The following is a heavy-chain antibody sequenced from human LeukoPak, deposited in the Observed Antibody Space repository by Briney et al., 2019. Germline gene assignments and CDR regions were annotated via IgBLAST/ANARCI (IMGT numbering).Heavy chain of an antibody. J-gene: IGHJ3*02. CDR2: INLNSGGT. D-gene: IGHD3-10*01. CDR3: ARGGGTMVRGVIVRAFDI. Sequence: GASVKVSCKASGYTFTGYYMHWVRQAPGQGLEWMGWINLNSGGTNYAQKFQGRVTMTRDTSISTAYMELNRLRSDDTAVYYCARGGGTMVRGVIVRAFDIWVQGTMVTVSS. CDR1: GYTFTGYY. V-gene: IGHV1-2*02.